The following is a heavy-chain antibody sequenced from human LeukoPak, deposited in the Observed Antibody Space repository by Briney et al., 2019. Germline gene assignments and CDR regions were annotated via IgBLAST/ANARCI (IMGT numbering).Heavy chain of an antibody. Sequence: GGSLRLSCAASGFTFSSYAMHWVRQAPGKGLEWVANIKQDGSEKYYVDSVKGRFTISRDNAKNSLYLQMNSLRSDDTALYYCARAPISGSYSQYFYMDVWGKGTTVTISS. D-gene: IGHD3-10*01. CDR2: IKQDGSEK. CDR3: ARAPISGSYSQYFYMDV. V-gene: IGHV3-7*03. CDR1: GFTFSSYA. J-gene: IGHJ6*03.